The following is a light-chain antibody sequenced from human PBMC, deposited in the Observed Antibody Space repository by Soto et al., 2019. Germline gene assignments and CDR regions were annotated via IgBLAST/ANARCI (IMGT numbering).Light chain of an antibody. J-gene: IGLJ3*02. CDR2: EVN. Sequence: QSALTQPPSASGSPGQSVTMSCTGTSSDVGGYNYVSWYQQHPGKAPKLIIYEVNKRPSGFPDRFSGSKSGNTASLTVSGLQAEDEADYHGSSFTTSNSLVFGGGTKLTVL. CDR1: SSDVGGYNY. V-gene: IGLV2-8*01. CDR3: SSFTTSNSLV.